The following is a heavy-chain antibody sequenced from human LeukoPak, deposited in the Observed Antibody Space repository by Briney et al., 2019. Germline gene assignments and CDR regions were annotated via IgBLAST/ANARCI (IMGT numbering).Heavy chain of an antibody. J-gene: IGHJ5*02. Sequence: PGRSLRLSCAASGFTFSSYGMHWVRQAPGKGLELVAVISYDGSNKYYADSVKGRFTISRDNSKNTLYLQMNSLRAEDTAVYYCAKDRISEETYNWFDPWGQGTLVTVSS. CDR3: AKDRISEETYNWFDP. CDR1: GFTFSSYG. D-gene: IGHD2-15*01. CDR2: ISYDGSNK. V-gene: IGHV3-30*18.